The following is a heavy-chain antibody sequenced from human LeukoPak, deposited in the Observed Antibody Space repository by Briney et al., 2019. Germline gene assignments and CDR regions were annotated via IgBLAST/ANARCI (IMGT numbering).Heavy chain of an antibody. CDR2: INPNSGGT. Sequence: VASVTVSSTASGYTFTAYYMHWVRQAPGQGLEWMGRINPNSGGTNYAQKFQGRVTMTRDTSISTAYMELSRLRSDDTAVYYCARVGYYDSSGYVGAFDIWGQGTMVTVSS. D-gene: IGHD3-22*01. J-gene: IGHJ3*02. CDR1: GYTFTAYY. CDR3: ARVGYYDSSGYVGAFDI. V-gene: IGHV1-2*06.